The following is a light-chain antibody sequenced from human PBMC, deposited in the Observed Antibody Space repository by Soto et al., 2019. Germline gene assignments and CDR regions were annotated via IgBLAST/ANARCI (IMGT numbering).Light chain of an antibody. CDR2: EVT. Sequence: QSVLTQPPSASGSPGQSVTISCTGTSSDVGGYNYVSWYQQHPGKAPKLMIYEVTKRPSGVPDRFSGSKSGNTASLTVSGPQAEDEADYYCSSYAGSSSVFGTGTKLTVL. CDR3: SSYAGSSSV. V-gene: IGLV2-8*01. CDR1: SSDVGGYNY. J-gene: IGLJ1*01.